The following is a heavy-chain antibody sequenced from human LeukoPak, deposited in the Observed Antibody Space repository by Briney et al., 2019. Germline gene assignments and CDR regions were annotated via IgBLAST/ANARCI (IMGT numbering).Heavy chain of an antibody. CDR3: ARDPVDTAMVPPNLYYYYMDV. J-gene: IGHJ6*03. CDR1: GFTFSDYY. D-gene: IGHD5-18*01. V-gene: IGHV3-11*04. CDR2: ISSSGSTI. Sequence: GGSLRLSCAASGFTFSDYYMSWIRQAPGKGLEWVSYISSSGSTIYYADSAKGRFTISRDNAKNSLYLQMNSLRAEDTAVYYCARDPVDTAMVPPNLYYYYMDVWGKGTTVTVSS.